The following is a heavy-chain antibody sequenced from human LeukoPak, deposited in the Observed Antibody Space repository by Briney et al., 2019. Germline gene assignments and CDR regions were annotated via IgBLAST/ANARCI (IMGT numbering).Heavy chain of an antibody. CDR1: GFTFSDHN. CDR2: SRNKVNSYTT. D-gene: IGHD3-16*01. Sequence: PGGSLRLSCAASGFTFSDHNMDRVRQAPGKGLEWVGRSRNKVNSYTTEYAASVKGRFTISRDDSKNSLYVQMNSLKIEDTAVYYCARDLGSWGQGTLVTVSS. CDR3: ARDLGS. V-gene: IGHV3-72*01. J-gene: IGHJ4*02.